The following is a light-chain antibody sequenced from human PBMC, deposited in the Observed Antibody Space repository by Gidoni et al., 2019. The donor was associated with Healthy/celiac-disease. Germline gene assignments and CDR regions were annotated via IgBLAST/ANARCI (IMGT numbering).Light chain of an antibody. CDR1: QDLSNY. CDR2: DAS. CDR3: QQYANPPGGFT. V-gene: IGKV1-33*01. Sequence: DIQMTQSTSSLSASVGDRVTITCQASQDLSNYLNWYQQKPGNAPKLLSYDASNLETGVPSRFSGSGSGTDFTFTISGLQPEDIATYYCQQYANPPGGFTFGPGTKVDIK. J-gene: IGKJ3*01.